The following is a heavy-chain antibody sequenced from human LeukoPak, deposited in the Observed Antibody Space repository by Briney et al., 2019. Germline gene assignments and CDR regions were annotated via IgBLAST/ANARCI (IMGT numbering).Heavy chain of an antibody. CDR2: IYYSGST. CDR1: GGSISNYY. V-gene: IGHV4-59*01. CDR3: ASSTFRAGYYDILTGYYAYYYYYMDV. D-gene: IGHD3-9*01. Sequence: SETLSLTCTVSGGSISNYYWSWIRQPPGKGLEWIGYIYYSGSTNYNPSLKSRVTISVDTSKNQFSLKLSSVTAADTAVHYCASSTFRAGYYDILTGYYAYYYYYMDVWGKGTTVTVSS. J-gene: IGHJ6*03.